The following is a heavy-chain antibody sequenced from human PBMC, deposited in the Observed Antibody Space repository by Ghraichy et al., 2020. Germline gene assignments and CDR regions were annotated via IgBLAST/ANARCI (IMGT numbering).Heavy chain of an antibody. Sequence: SQTLSLTCTVSGASISSTDYYWGWIRQPPGKGLEWIGNGYYSGRTYYNPSLKNRVAISVDTSKNQFSLKLTSVTAADTAVYYCVRGPSLDVWGQGTTVTV. J-gene: IGHJ6*02. CDR1: GASISSTDYY. CDR2: GYYSGRT. CDR3: VRGPSLDV. V-gene: IGHV4-39*01. D-gene: IGHD3-10*01.